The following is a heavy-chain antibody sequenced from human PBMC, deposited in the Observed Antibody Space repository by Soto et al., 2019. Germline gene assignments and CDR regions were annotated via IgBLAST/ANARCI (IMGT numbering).Heavy chain of an antibody. CDR1: GFTFSSYA. CDR3: GKRESSVGYVMDV. V-gene: IGHV3-23*01. J-gene: IGHJ6*02. Sequence: PGVSRRRSGAAPGFTFSSYAVTWVRLAPGMGLEWVSTISGSGGHTFYADSVKGRFIISRDNSKNTLYLQMDSLRAEDKTVYYCGKRESSVGYVMDVWGQGTTVTVSS. D-gene: IGHD1-26*01. CDR2: ISGSGGHT.